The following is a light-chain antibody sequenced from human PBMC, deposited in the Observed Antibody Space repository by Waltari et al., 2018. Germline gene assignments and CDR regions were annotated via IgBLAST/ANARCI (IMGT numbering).Light chain of an antibody. J-gene: IGLJ3*02. CDR2: DVT. CDR1: SSDIRRYTL. CDR3: CSYAGDSLWV. V-gene: IGLV2-23*02. Sequence: QSALTQPASVSASPGQSITISCKGTSSDIRRYTLVSWYQQHPGKAPKVMIYDVTKRPSGVSNRFSGSKSGYTASLTVSGLQAEDESDYYCCSYAGDSLWVFGGGTKLTVL.